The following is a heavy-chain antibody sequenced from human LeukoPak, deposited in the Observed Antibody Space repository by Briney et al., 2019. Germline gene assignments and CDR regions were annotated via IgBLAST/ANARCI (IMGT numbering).Heavy chain of an antibody. Sequence: PSETLSLTCTVSGGSVSSGDYYWSWIRQPAGKGLEWIGRIYTSGSTNYNPSLKSRVAISVDTSKSQFSLKLSSVTAADTAVYYCARDTFGYCSSTSCPTYYFDYWGQGTLVTVSS. J-gene: IGHJ4*02. V-gene: IGHV4-61*02. D-gene: IGHD2-2*03. CDR2: IYTSGST. CDR3: ARDTFGYCSSTSCPTYYFDY. CDR1: GGSVSSGDYY.